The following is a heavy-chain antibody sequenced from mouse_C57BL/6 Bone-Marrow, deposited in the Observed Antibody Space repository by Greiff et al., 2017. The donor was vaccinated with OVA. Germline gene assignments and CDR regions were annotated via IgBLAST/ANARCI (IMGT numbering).Heavy chain of an antibody. D-gene: IGHD4-1*01. CDR1: GYTFTDYN. Sequence: VQLQQSGPELVKPGASVKMSCKASGYTFTDYNMHWVKQSHGKSLEWIGYINPNNGGTSSNQKFKGKATLTVNKSSSTAYLALRSLTSEDSAVYYCASLLGRRGGGYWGQGTTLTVSS. J-gene: IGHJ2*01. CDR3: ASLLGRRGGGY. CDR2: INPNNGGT. V-gene: IGHV1-22*01.